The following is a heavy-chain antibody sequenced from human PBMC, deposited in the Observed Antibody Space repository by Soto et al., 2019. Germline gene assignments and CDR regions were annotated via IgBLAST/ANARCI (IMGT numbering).Heavy chain of an antibody. Sequence: GESLKISCKGSGYGFSSYWIGWVRQMSGKGLEWMGVISPGNSDTRYIPSFQGQVTMSADKSISTAYLHWSSLKASDTAMYYCARLSGWHSSSWLAYWGQGTLVTVSS. CDR1: GYGFSSYW. V-gene: IGHV5-51*01. J-gene: IGHJ4*02. D-gene: IGHD6-13*01. CDR2: ISPGNSDT. CDR3: ARLSGWHSSSWLAY.